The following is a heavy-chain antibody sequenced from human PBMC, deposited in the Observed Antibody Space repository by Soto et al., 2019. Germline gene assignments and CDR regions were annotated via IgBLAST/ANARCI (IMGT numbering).Heavy chain of an antibody. Sequence: QVQLQESGPGLVKPSQTLSLTCTVSVGSISSGGYYWSWIRQHPGKGLEWIGYIYYSGSTYYNPSLKSRVTISVDTSKNQFPVKLSSVTAADTAVYYCARDKRKWLQLPGAFDIWGQGTMVTVSS. D-gene: IGHD1-1*01. CDR2: IYYSGST. CDR3: ARDKRKWLQLPGAFDI. CDR1: VGSISSGGYY. V-gene: IGHV4-31*03. J-gene: IGHJ3*02.